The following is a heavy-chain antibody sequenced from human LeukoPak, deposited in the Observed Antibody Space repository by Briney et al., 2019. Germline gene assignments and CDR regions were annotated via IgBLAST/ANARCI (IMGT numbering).Heavy chain of an antibody. Sequence: SETLSLTCAVYGGSFSGYYWSWIRQPPGKGLEWIGEINHSGSTNYNPSLKSRVTISVDTSKNQFSLKLSSVTAADTAVYYCARDRVFHLYYMDVWGKGTTVTVSS. V-gene: IGHV4-34*01. CDR2: INHSGST. J-gene: IGHJ6*03. CDR1: GGSFSGYY. D-gene: IGHD6-13*01. CDR3: ARDRVFHLYYMDV.